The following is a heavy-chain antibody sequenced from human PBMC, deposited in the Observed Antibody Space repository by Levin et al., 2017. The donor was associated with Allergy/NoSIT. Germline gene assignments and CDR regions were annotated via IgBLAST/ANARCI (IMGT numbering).Heavy chain of an antibody. CDR1: GFTFSSYG. J-gene: IGHJ4*02. V-gene: IGHV3-30*18. CDR3: AKFCDDYVWGSYRPPFDY. CDR2: ISYDGSNK. D-gene: IGHD3-16*02. Sequence: GGSLRLSCAASGFTFSSYGMHWVRQAPGKGLEWVAVISYDGSNKYYADSVKGRFTISRDNSKNTLYLQMNSLIAEDTAVYYCAKFCDDYVWGSYRPPFDYWGQGTLVTVSS.